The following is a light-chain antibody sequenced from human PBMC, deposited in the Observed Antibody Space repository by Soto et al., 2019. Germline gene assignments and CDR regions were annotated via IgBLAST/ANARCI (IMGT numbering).Light chain of an antibody. CDR1: SGNSSYA. CDR3: QTWGTGIHVV. Sequence: QSVLTQSPSASASLGASVKPTCTLSSGNSSYAIAWHQQQPEKGPRYLMKLNSDGSHSKGDGIPDRFSGSSSGAERYLTISSLQSEDEADYYCQTWGTGIHVVFGGGTKLTVL. V-gene: IGLV4-69*01. J-gene: IGLJ2*01. CDR2: LNSDGSH.